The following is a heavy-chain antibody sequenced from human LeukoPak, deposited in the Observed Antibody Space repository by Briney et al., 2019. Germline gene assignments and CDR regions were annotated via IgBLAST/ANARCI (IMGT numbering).Heavy chain of an antibody. V-gene: IGHV4-4*07. J-gene: IGHJ4*02. D-gene: IGHD6-6*01. Sequence: SETLSLTCTVSGGSISSYYWSWIRQPAGKGLEWIGRIYTSGSINYNPSLKSRVTMSVDTSKNQFSLKLSSVTAADTAVYYCARHKYSSSPFDYRGQGTLVTVSS. CDR1: GGSISSYY. CDR2: IYTSGSI. CDR3: ARHKYSSSPFDY.